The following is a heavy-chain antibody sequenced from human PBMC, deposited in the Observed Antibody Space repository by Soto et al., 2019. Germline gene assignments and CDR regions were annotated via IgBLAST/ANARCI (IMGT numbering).Heavy chain of an antibody. J-gene: IGHJ6*02. CDR1: GGTFSNYA. CDR3: AVGSREPYNWNYYSYGLDV. D-gene: IGHD1-20*01. CDR2: IIPIFRTP. Sequence: QVHLVQSGAEVKKSGSSVTVSCRASGGTFSNYAISWVRQAPGQGFEWLGGIIPIFRTPNKVQEFQGRVTIIADKSTNTAYMELSSLRSEDTAVYFCAVGSREPYNWNYYSYGLDVWGQGTTVTVS. V-gene: IGHV1-69*06.